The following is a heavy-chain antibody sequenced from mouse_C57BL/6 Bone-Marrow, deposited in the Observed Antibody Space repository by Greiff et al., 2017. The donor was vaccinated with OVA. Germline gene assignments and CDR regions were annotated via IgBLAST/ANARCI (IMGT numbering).Heavy chain of an antibody. J-gene: IGHJ3*01. V-gene: IGHV1-15*01. CDR2: IDPETGGT. CDR3: TRGGVPFAY. Sequence: VKLMESGAELVRPGASVTLSCKASGYTFTDYEMHWVKQTPVHGLEWIGAIDPETGGTAYNQKFKGKAILTADKSSSTAYMELRSLTSEDSAVYYCTRGGVPFAYWGQGTLVTVSA. CDR1: GYTFTDYE.